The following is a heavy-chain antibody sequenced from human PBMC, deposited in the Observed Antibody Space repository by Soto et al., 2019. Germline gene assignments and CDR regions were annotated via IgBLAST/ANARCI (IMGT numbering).Heavy chain of an antibody. Sequence: ASVKVSCKASGYTFTSHYMHWVRQAPGQGLERMGLINPSAGSTSYAQSFQGRVTMTRDTSTSTVFMDLSSLRSEDTAIYYCATPSGYWGQGTLVTV. V-gene: IGHV1-46*01. D-gene: IGHD3-10*01. J-gene: IGHJ4*02. CDR3: ATPSGY. CDR1: GYTFTSHY. CDR2: INPSAGST.